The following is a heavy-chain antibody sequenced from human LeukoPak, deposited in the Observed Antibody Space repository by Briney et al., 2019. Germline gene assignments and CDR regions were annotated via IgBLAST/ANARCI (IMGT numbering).Heavy chain of an antibody. J-gene: IGHJ5*02. Sequence: GGSLRLSCEASRFIFSTYSMNWVRQAPGKGLEWVSYISSSGSTIYYADSVKGRFAISRDNAKNSLYLQMNSLRAEDTAVYYCARGNYNILTGYYARVWFGPWGQGTLVTVSS. CDR1: RFIFSTYS. CDR2: ISSSGSTI. V-gene: IGHV3-48*01. D-gene: IGHD3-9*01. CDR3: ARGNYNILTGYYARVWFGP.